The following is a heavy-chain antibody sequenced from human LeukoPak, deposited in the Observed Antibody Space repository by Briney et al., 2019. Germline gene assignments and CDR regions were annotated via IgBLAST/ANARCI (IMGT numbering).Heavy chain of an antibody. CDR1: GFTFSSYA. V-gene: IGHV3-23*01. J-gene: IGHJ4*02. CDR3: AKDRNYYDSSGYGDY. Sequence: GGSLRLSCAASGFTFSSYAMSWVRQAPGKGLEWVSATSGSGGSTYYADSVKGRFTISRDNSKNTLYLQMNSLRAEDTAVYYCAKDRNYYDSSGYGDYWGQGTLVTVSS. D-gene: IGHD3-22*01. CDR2: TSGSGGST.